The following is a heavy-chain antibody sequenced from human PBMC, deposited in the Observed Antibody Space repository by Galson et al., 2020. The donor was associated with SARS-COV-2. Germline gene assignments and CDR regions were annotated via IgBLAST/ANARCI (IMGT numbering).Heavy chain of an antibody. CDR1: VGSFSGHY. CDR3: ARRMENWSENTGDAFDI. V-gene: IGHV4-34*01. D-gene: IGHD1-1*01. Sequence: PSETLSLTCAVYVGSFSGHYWSWIRQPPGKGLEWIGEISLSGITNNNPVLKSRLTMSVDKSKNQFSLRLSSVTAADTAVYYCARRMENWSENTGDAFDIWGHGTMVTV. CDR2: ISLSGIT. J-gene: IGHJ3*02.